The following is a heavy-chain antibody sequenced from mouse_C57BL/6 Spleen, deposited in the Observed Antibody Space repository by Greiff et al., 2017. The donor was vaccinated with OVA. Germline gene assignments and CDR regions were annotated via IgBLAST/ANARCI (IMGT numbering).Heavy chain of an antibody. J-gene: IGHJ3*01. V-gene: IGHV1-64*01. CDR1: GYTFTSYW. CDR2: IHPNSGST. D-gene: IGHD1-1*01. CDR3: ARSPDFYGSSDEFAY. Sequence: VQLQQPGAELVKPGASVKLSCKASGYTFTSYWMHWVKQRPGQGLEWIGMIHPNSGSTNYNEKIKSKATLTVDKSSNTAYMQLSSLTSEDSAVYNCARSPDFYGSSDEFAYWGQGTLVTVSA.